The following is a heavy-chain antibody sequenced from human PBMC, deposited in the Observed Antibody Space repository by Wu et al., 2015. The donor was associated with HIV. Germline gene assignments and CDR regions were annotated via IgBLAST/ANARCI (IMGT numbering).Heavy chain of an antibody. CDR3: ARVLMVRGVISHNWFDP. CDR1: GYTFTSYG. J-gene: IGHJ5*02. Sequence: QVQLVQSGAEVKKPGASVKVSCKASGYTFTSYGISWVRQAPGQGLEWMGWISAYNGNTNYAQKFQGRVTMTRDTSISTAYMELSRLRSDDTAVYYCARVLMVRGVISHNWFDPWGQGTLVTVSS. V-gene: IGHV1-18*01. CDR2: ISAYNGNT. D-gene: IGHD3-10*01.